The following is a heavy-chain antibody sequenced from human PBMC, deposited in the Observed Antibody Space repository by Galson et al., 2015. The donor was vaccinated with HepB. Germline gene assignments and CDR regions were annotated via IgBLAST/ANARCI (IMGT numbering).Heavy chain of an antibody. Sequence: SVEDSCQVSGYTLPELSMHWVRQAPGEGLECMGGFDPEDGETIYAQKFQGRVTMTEDTSTDTAYMELSSLRSEDTAVYYCATDLVALFDYWGQGTLVTVSS. CDR2: FDPEDGET. V-gene: IGHV1-24*01. CDR3: ATDLVALFDY. CDR1: GYTLPELS. D-gene: IGHD3-9*01. J-gene: IGHJ4*02.